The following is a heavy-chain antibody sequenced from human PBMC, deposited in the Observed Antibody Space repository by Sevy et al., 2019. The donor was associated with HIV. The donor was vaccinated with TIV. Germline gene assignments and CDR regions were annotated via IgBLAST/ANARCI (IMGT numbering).Heavy chain of an antibody. CDR1: EFTFRNYA. CDR3: AKDMIVVVGEALDV. J-gene: IGHJ3*01. D-gene: IGHD3-22*01. CDR2: ISGSGGET. Sequence: GGSLRLSCAASEFTFRNYAMNWVRQAPGKGLEWVSSISGSGGETYYADSVKGRFTISRDKSKITLYLQMNSLRVEDTAVYYCAKDMIVVVGEALDVWGQGTMVTVSS. V-gene: IGHV3-23*01.